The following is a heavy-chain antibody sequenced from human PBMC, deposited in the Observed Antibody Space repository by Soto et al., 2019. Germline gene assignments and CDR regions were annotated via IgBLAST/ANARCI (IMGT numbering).Heavy chain of an antibody. D-gene: IGHD4-17*01. Sequence: QVQLQESGPGLVKPSQTLSLTCTVSGGSISSGGYSWSWIPQHPGKGLEWIGYIYYSGSTYYNPSLKSRVTISVDTSKNQFSLKLSSVTAADTAVYYCARKTTVTTSFDYWGQGTLVTVSS. J-gene: IGHJ4*02. CDR3: ARKTTVTTSFDY. CDR2: IYYSGST. CDR1: GGSISSGGYS. V-gene: IGHV4-31*03.